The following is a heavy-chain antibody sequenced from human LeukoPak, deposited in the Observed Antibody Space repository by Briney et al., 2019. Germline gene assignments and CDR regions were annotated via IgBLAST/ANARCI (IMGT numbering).Heavy chain of an antibody. Sequence: SETLSLACDVSGGSISTGNYWWVWLRQPPGKGLEWIGIIFHTGKTHDNPSLRGRVSMSVDTSKNQFSLRLSAVTAADTAVYYCARQMGVGVWALDYWGQGALVTVSS. D-gene: IGHD3-16*01. J-gene: IGHJ4*02. CDR3: ARQMGVGVWALDY. V-gene: IGHV4-39*01. CDR2: IFHTGKT. CDR1: GGSISTGNYW.